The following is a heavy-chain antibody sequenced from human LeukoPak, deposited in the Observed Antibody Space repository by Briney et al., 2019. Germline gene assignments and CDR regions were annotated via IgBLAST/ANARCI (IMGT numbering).Heavy chain of an antibody. CDR1: GFTFSSYS. CDR2: ISCSSSYI. D-gene: IGHD1-14*01. CDR3: ARRSRTVDYVDY. Sequence: GGSLRLSCAASGFTFSSYSMNWVRQAPGEGLEWVSSISCSSSYIYYADSVKGRFTISRDNAKNSLYLQMNSLRAEDTAVYYCARRSRTVDYVDYWGQGTLVTVSS. J-gene: IGHJ4*02. V-gene: IGHV3-21*01.